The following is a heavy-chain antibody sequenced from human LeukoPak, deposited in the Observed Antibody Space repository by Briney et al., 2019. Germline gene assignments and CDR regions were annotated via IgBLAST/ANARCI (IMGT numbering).Heavy chain of an antibody. CDR1: GGSISSSSYY. V-gene: IGHV4-39*07. Sequence: PSETLSLTCTVSGGSISSSSYYWGWIRQPPGKGLEWIGSIYYSGSTYYNPSLKSRVTISVDTSKNQFSLKLSSVTAADTAVYYCARDYGSGSYPDWYFDLWGRGTLVTVSS. J-gene: IGHJ2*01. CDR3: ARDYGSGSYPDWYFDL. CDR2: IYYSGST. D-gene: IGHD3-10*01.